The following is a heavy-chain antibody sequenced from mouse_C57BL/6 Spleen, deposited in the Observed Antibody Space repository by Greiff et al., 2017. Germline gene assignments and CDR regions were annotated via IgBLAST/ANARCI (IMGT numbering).Heavy chain of an antibody. CDR1: GFTFSSYA. D-gene: IGHD1-1*02. J-gene: IGHJ2*01. CDR2: ISDGGSYT. CDR3: ARGELLWVD. Sequence: EVKVVESGGGLVMPGGSLKLSCAASGFTFSSYAMSWVRQTPEKRLEWVATISDGGSYTYYPDNVKGRFTISRDNAKNNLYRQLSHLKSEDSAMYYCARGELLWVDWGQGTTLTVSS. V-gene: IGHV5-4*03.